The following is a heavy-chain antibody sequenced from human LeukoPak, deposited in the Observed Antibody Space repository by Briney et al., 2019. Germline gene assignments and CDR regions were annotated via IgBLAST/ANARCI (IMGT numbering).Heavy chain of an antibody. CDR1: GFTFSTYS. CDR3: AKIATYYYDSSGYYSKNDY. Sequence: GGSLRLSCAASGFTFSTYSMNWVRQAPGKGLEWVSSISSRSSYIYYADSLKGRFTISRDNSKNTLYLQMNSLRAEDTAVYYCAKIATYYYDSSGYYSKNDYWGQGTLVTVSS. J-gene: IGHJ4*02. V-gene: IGHV3-21*01. D-gene: IGHD3-22*01. CDR2: ISSRSSYI.